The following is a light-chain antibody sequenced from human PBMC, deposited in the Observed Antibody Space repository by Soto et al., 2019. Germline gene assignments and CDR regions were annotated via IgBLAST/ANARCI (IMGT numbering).Light chain of an antibody. V-gene: IGKV1-5*03. CDR1: QSISSW. CDR3: QQYNSYSPEGWT. Sequence: DIPMTQSPSTLSASVGDRVTITCRASQSISSWFAWYQQKPGKAPKLLIYKASSLESGVPSRFSGSGSGTEFALTISSLQPDDFATYYCQQYNSYSPEGWTFGQGTKVEIK. CDR2: KAS. J-gene: IGKJ1*01.